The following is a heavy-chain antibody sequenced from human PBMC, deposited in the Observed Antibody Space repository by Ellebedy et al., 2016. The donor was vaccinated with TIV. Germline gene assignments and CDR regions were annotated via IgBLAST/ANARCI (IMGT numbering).Heavy chain of an antibody. CDR2: IYFSGST. CDR3: ARVGASSSWSYYFDY. CDR1: GGSFSTYY. J-gene: IGHJ4*02. Sequence: MPSETLSLTCTVSGGSFSTYYWSWIRQPPGKTLEYIGYIYFSGSTNYNPSLRSRVTISVDTSKNQFSLELTSVTAADTAVYYCARVGASSSWSYYFDYWGQGSLVTVP. D-gene: IGHD6-13*01. V-gene: IGHV4-59*01.